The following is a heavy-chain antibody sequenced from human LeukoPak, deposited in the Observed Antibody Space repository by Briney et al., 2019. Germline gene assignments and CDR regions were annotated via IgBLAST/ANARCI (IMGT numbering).Heavy chain of an antibody. V-gene: IGHV4-59*01. CDR3: ARTYSGSYTGAYYFDY. D-gene: IGHD1-26*01. Sequence: SETLSLTCTVSGGSISSYYWSWIRQPPGKGLEWIGYIYYSGSTNYNPSLKSRVTIPVDTSKNQFSLKLSSVTAADTAVYYCARTYSGSYTGAYYFDYWGQGTLVTVSS. CDR2: IYYSGST. CDR1: GGSISSYY. J-gene: IGHJ4*02.